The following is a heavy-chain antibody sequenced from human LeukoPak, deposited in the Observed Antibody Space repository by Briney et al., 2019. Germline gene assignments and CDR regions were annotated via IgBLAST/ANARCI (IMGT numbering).Heavy chain of an antibody. CDR1: GFAVSSNY. D-gene: IGHD1-1*01. Sequence: GGSLRLSCAASGFAVSSNYMSWVRQAPGKGLGWVSVIYSGGSTYYADSVKGRFTISRDNSKNTLYLQMNSLRAEDTAVYYCAKDQQQLAYLFDYWGQGALVTVSS. CDR2: IYSGGST. CDR3: AKDQQQLAYLFDY. J-gene: IGHJ4*02. V-gene: IGHV3-53*05.